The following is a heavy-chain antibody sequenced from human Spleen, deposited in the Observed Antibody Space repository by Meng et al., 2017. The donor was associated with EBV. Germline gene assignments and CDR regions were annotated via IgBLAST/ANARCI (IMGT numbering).Heavy chain of an antibody. CDR3: ARDNGVKPADLNH. J-gene: IGHJ4*01. CDR2: ISAYNGNT. Sequence: QVHRMQSGAEVNEPGASVKVSCKASGYTFTKSDISWVRQAPGQGLEWMGWISAYNGNTKYAPTFHARVTLTTHTSTTTAYMELSGLTSDDTAVYYCARDNGVKPADLNHWGQGTLVTVSS. V-gene: IGHV1-18*01. D-gene: IGHD2-2*01. CDR1: GYTFTKSD.